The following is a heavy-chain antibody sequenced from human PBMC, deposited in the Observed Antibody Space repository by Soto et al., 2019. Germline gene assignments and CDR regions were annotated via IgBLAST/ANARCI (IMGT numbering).Heavy chain of an antibody. CDR1: GFPFSSYW. J-gene: IGHJ4*02. CDR3: VRGGYFFND. CDR2: IKPDGSEK. V-gene: IGHV3-7*01. D-gene: IGHD3-22*01. Sequence: GGSLRLSCAASGFPFSSYWMSWVRQAPGKGLEWVANIKPDGSEKYYVDSVKGRFTISRDNAKTSLYLQMNSLRAEDSALYFCVRGGYFFNDWGQGTLVTVSS.